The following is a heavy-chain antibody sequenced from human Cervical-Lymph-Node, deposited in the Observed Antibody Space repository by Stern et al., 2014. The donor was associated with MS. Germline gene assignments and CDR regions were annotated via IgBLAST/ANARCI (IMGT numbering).Heavy chain of an antibody. D-gene: IGHD6-19*01. J-gene: IGHJ5*02. V-gene: IGHV7-4-1*02. Sequence: VQLVESGSELKKPGASVKVSCKASGYTFNNYAMNWVRQAPGQGLEWMGWISTNTGDPDYAQGFTGRFVFSMDTSVSTAYLQITSLKAEDTAVYYCARPNDSSGLFDQWGQGTLVTGSS. CDR3: ARPNDSSGLFDQ. CDR2: ISTNTGDP. CDR1: GYTFNNYA.